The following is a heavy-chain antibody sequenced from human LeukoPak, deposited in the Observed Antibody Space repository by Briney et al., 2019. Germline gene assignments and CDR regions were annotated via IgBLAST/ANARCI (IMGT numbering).Heavy chain of an antibody. J-gene: IGHJ5*02. D-gene: IGHD1-26*01. CDR3: TRDSGTYNWLDP. Sequence: GGSLRLSCAASGFTFSGSAIHWVRQSSGKGLEWVGHIDKKDNFYATTSAASVTGRFTISRDDSKDTAYLQMNSLKTEDTALYYCTRDSGTYNWLDPWGQGTLVTVSS. CDR1: GFTFSGSA. CDR2: IDKKDNFYAT. V-gene: IGHV3-73*01.